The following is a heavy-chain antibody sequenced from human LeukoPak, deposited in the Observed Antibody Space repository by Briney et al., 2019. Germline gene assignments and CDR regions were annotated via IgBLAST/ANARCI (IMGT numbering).Heavy chain of an antibody. D-gene: IGHD4-17*01. J-gene: IGHJ4*02. Sequence: SETLSLTCTVSGGSISSYYWSWIRQPPGKGLEWIGYIYYRGSTSYNPSLKSRVTILVDTSKNQFSLKLSSVTAADTAVYYCAGQSYGDYFDYWGQGTLVTVSS. V-gene: IGHV4-59*08. CDR2: IYYRGST. CDR1: GGSISSYY. CDR3: AGQSYGDYFDY.